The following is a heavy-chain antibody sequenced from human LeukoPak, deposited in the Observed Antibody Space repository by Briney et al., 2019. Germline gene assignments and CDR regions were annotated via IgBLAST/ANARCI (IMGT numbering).Heavy chain of an antibody. CDR3: ARDADYDFWSGYYKAGGRSYFQH. CDR2: ISAYNGNT. D-gene: IGHD3-3*01. CDR1: GYTFTSYG. V-gene: IGHV1-18*01. J-gene: IGHJ1*01. Sequence: ASVKVSCKASGYTFTSYGISWVRQAPGQGLEWMGWISAYNGNTNYAQKLQGRVTMTTDTSTSTAYMELRSLRSDDTAVYYCARDADYDFWSGYYKAGGRSYFQHWGQGTLVTVSS.